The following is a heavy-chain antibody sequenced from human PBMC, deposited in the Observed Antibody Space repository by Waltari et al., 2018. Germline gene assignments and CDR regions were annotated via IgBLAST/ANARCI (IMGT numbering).Heavy chain of an antibody. D-gene: IGHD3-22*01. J-gene: IGHJ5*02. CDR2: FDPEDGET. CDR1: GYTLPELS. CDR3: ASYYYDSSGHSTGGFDP. V-gene: IGHV1-24*01. Sequence: QVQLVQSGAEVKKPGASVKVSCKVSGYTLPELSMHWVRQAPGKGLEWMGGFDPEDGETIYAQKFQGRVAMTEDTSTDTAYMELSSLRSEDTAVYYCASYYYDSSGHSTGGFDPWGQGTLVTVSS.